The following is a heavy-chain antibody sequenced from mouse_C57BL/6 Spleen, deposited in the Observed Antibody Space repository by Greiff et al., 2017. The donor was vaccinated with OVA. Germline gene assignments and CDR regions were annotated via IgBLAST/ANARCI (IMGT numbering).Heavy chain of an antibody. D-gene: IGHD1-1*01. CDR1: GYTFTSYG. J-gene: IGHJ2*01. CDR3: AKAHYGSSYDYFDY. V-gene: IGHV1-81*01. CDR2: IYPRSGNT. Sequence: QVQLQQSGAELARPGASVKLSCKASGYTFTSYGISWVKQRTGQGLEWIGEIYPRSGNTYYNEKFKGKATLTADKSSSTAYMELRSLTSEDSAVDFCAKAHYGSSYDYFDYWGQGTTLTVSS.